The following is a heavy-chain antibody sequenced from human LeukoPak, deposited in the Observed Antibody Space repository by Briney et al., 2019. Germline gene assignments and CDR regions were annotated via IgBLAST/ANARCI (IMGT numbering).Heavy chain of an antibody. CDR2: INHSEST. V-gene: IGHV4-34*01. J-gene: IGHJ4*02. Sequence: KPSETLSLTCAVYGGSFRGYYWSWIRQPPGKGLEWIGEINHSESTNYNPSLKSRVTISVDTSKNQFSLKLSSVTAAETAVYYCARGRRDSWGIVVVPAAMLNYWGQGTLVTVSS. CDR3: ARGRRDSWGIVVVPAAMLNY. D-gene: IGHD2-2*01. CDR1: GGSFRGYY.